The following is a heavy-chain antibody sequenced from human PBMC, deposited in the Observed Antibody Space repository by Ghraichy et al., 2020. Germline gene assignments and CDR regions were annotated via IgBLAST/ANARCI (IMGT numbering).Heavy chain of an antibody. Sequence: GGSLRLSCAASGFNFSDYGMHWVRQAPGKGLEWVAVIWFDGTRQYYTDSVKGRFIISRDNVKNTVDLQMNLVRDDDTALYYCVREVSFAGWGGLDHWGQGTLVTVSS. D-gene: IGHD5/OR15-5a*01. CDR3: VREVSFAGWGGLDH. CDR2: IWFDGTRQ. J-gene: IGHJ4*02. CDR1: GFNFSDYG. V-gene: IGHV3-33*01.